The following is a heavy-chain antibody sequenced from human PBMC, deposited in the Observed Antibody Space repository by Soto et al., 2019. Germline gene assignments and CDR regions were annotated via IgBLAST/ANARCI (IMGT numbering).Heavy chain of an antibody. Sequence: ASVKVSCKASGYTFTRYTMNWVRQAPGQRLEWMGWINPDNGNTKSSQKSQDRVIITRDTSASTAYMDLSSLRPEDTAGYYCARGIATGQLDPWGQGTLVTVSS. CDR1: GYTFTRYT. J-gene: IGHJ5*02. CDR2: INPDNGNT. CDR3: ARGIATGQLDP. D-gene: IGHD2-15*01. V-gene: IGHV1-3*01.